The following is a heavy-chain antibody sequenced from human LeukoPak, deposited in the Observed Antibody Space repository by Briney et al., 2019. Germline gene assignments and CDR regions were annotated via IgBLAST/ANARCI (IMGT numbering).Heavy chain of an antibody. CDR1: GFTFCDYD. CDR2: IRSKAYGGTT. J-gene: IGHJ4*02. CDR3: TRTAVAGLDY. V-gene: IGHV3-49*04. Sequence: GGSLRLSCTASGFTFCDYDMSWVRQAPGKGLEWVGFIRSKAYGGTTEYAASVKGKFTISRDDSKSIAYLQMNSLKTEDTAVYYCTRTAVAGLDYWGQGTLVTVSS. D-gene: IGHD6-19*01.